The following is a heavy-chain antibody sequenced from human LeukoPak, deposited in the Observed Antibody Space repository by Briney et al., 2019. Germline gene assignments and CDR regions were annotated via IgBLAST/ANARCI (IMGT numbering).Heavy chain of an antibody. J-gene: IGHJ5*02. V-gene: IGHV4-34*01. CDR1: GGSFSGYY. CDR3: ARGRLKGFDP. Sequence: ASETLSLTCAVYGGSFSGYYWSWIRQPPGKGLEWIGEINHSGSTNYNPSLKSRVTISVDTSKNQFSLKLSSVTAADTAVCYCARGRLKGFDPWGQGTLVTVSS. D-gene: IGHD5/OR15-5a*01. CDR2: INHSGST.